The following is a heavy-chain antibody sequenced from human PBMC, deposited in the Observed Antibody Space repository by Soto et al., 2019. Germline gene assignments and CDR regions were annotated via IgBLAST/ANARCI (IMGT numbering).Heavy chain of an antibody. D-gene: IGHD2-15*01. V-gene: IGHV1-18*01. CDR2: ISAYNGNT. CDR3: AVAASGSMND. J-gene: IGHJ4*02. CDR1: GYTFTNFG. Sequence: GASVKVSCKASGYTFTNFGVCWVRQAPGQGLEWMGCISAYNGNTHSAQDLQGRVTLTTDTSTTTAYMELRSLISDDTAVYYCAVAASGSMNDWGQGTLVTVSS.